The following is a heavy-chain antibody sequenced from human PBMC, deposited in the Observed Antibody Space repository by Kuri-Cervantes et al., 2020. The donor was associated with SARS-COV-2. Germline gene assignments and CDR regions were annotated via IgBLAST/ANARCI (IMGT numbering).Heavy chain of an antibody. J-gene: IGHJ4*02. V-gene: IGHV3-9*01. D-gene: IGHD1-26*01. Sequence: GGSLRLSCAASGFRFDGYGMHWVRQAPGKGLEWVAGISSNGGVSGYADSFKGRFSISRDNARNSLFLQMNSLSTEDTASYYCAKDAWVGATYFDFWGRGALVTVSS. CDR1: GFRFDGYG. CDR3: AKDAWVGATYFDF. CDR2: ISSNGGVS.